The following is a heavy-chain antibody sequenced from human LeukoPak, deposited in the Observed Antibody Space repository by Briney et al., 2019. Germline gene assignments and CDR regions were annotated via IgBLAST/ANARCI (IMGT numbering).Heavy chain of an antibody. Sequence: GGSLRLSCAASGFTFSSYAMHWVRQAPGKGLEWVAVISYDGSNKYYADSVKGRFTISRDNSKNTLYLQMNSLRAEDTAVYYCARDSSVAFDYWAREPWSPSPQ. CDR1: GFTFSSYA. CDR3: ARDSSVAFDY. J-gene: IGHJ4*02. D-gene: IGHD5-12*01. V-gene: IGHV3-30-3*01. CDR2: ISYDGSNK.